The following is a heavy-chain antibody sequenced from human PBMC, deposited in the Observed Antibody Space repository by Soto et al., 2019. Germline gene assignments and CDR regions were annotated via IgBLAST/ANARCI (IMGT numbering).Heavy chain of an antibody. CDR2: IIPIFGTP. Sequence: QVQLVQSGAEVKKPGSSMKVSCKASGGTFSSYATSWVRQAPGQGLEWMGGIIPIFGTPNYAQKFQGRVKITAAGSTSTAYMELSSLRSEDTAVYFCAPAHCGSTSCYYGYWGQGTLVTVSS. V-gene: IGHV1-69*01. J-gene: IGHJ4*02. CDR1: GGTFSSYA. CDR3: APAHCGSTSCYYGY. D-gene: IGHD2-2*01.